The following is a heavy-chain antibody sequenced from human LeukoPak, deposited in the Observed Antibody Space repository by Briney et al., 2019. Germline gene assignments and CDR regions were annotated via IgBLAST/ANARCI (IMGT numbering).Heavy chain of an antibody. Sequence: SETLSLTCAVYGGSFSVYYWSWIRRPPGKGLEWIGEINHSGSTNYNPSLKSRVTISVDTSKNQFSLKLSSVTAADTAVYYCARGYGSGSRGYYFDYWGQGTLVTVSS. J-gene: IGHJ4*02. CDR1: GGSFSVYY. CDR2: INHSGST. V-gene: IGHV4-34*01. CDR3: ARGYGSGSRGYYFDY. D-gene: IGHD3-10*01.